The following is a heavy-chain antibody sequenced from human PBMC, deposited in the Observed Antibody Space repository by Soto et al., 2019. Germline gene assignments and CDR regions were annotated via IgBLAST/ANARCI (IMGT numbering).Heavy chain of an antibody. Sequence: ASVKVSCKASGYTFTNYAIHWVRQAPGQRLEWMGWINAGNGNTKYLQRFQGRVAITRDTSANITYMDLSGLRSEDTAVYYCARDWRYCSSSSCPVDYWGQGTLVTVSS. J-gene: IGHJ4*02. CDR1: GYTFTNYA. V-gene: IGHV1-3*01. CDR2: INAGNGNT. CDR3: ARDWRYCSSSSCPVDY. D-gene: IGHD2-2*01.